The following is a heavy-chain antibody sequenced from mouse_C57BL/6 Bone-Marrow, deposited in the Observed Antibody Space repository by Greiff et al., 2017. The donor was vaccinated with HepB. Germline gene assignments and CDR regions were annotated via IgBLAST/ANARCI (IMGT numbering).Heavy chain of an antibody. CDR1: GFSFNTYA. V-gene: IGHV10-1*01. CDR3: VRRGFAY. Sequence: GGGLVQPKGSLKLSCAASGFSFNTYAMNWVRQAPGKGLEWVARIRSKSNNYATYYADSVKDRFTISRDDSESMLYLQMNNLKTEDTAMYYCVRRGFAYWGQGTLVTVSA. J-gene: IGHJ3*01. CDR2: IRSKSNNYAT.